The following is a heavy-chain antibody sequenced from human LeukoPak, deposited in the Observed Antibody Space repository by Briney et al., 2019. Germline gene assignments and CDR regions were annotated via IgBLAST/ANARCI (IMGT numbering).Heavy chain of an antibody. Sequence: PGGYLRLSCAASGFIVSSNYMSWVRQAPGKGLEWVSIIYSGGSTYYADSVKGRFTISRDNSKNTLYLQMNSLRAEDTAVYYCARHLSGDDIWGQGTMVTVSS. CDR1: GFIVSSNY. D-gene: IGHD4-17*01. CDR2: IYSGGST. J-gene: IGHJ3*02. V-gene: IGHV3-53*01. CDR3: ARHLSGDDI.